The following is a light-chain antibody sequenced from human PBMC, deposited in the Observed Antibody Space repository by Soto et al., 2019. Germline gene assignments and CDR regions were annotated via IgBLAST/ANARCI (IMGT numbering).Light chain of an antibody. CDR3: QTWGTGIRV. J-gene: IGLJ3*02. CDR1: SGHSSYA. V-gene: IGLV4-69*01. CDR2: VNSDGSH. Sequence: QLVLTQSPSASASLGASVKFTCTLSSGHSSYAIAWHQQQPEKGPRYLMKVNSDGSHMKGDGIPDRFSGSSSGAERYLTISSLQSEDEGDYYCQTWGTGIRVFGGGTKLTVL.